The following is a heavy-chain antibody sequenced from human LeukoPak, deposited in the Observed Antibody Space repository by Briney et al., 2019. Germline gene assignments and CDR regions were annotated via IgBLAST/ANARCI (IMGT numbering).Heavy chain of an antibody. V-gene: IGHV1-46*01. CDR3: ARDQVVKGFDY. CDR2: INPSGGST. CDR1: GYTFTSYY. Sequence: ASVKVSRKASGYTFTSYYMHWVRQAPGQGLEWMGIINPSGGSTSYAQKFQGRVTMTRDTSTSTVYMELSSLRSEDTAVYYCARDQVVKGFDYWGQGTLVTVSS. D-gene: IGHD4-23*01. J-gene: IGHJ4*02.